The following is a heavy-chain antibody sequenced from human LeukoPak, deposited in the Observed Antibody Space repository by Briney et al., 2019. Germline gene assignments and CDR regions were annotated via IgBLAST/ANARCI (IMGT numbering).Heavy chain of an antibody. Sequence: PGGSLRLSCAASGFTFSSYWMHWVRQAPGKGLVWVSRINSDGSTTSYADSVEGRFTISRDNAKNTLYLQMNSLRAEDTAVYYCAKTKLRYFDWLFLDYWGQGTLVTVSS. CDR2: INSDGSTT. J-gene: IGHJ4*02. CDR3: AKTKLRYFDWLFLDY. V-gene: IGHV3-74*01. CDR1: GFTFSSYW. D-gene: IGHD3-9*01.